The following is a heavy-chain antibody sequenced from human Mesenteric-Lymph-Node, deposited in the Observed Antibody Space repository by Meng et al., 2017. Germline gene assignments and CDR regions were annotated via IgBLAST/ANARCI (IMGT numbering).Heavy chain of an antibody. CDR3: AKAIPDSGLAP. Sequence: VQLVESGGGLVKPGGSLRLSCAASGFTFSDYYMSWIRQAPGKGLVWVSRIGSDGTTKYGDSVKGRFTISRDNARNTLYLQMDSLRVEDTAMYYCAKAIPDSGLAPWGQGTLVTVSS. CDR1: GFTFSDYY. J-gene: IGHJ5*02. D-gene: IGHD6-25*01. CDR2: IGSDGTT. V-gene: IGHV3-11*05.